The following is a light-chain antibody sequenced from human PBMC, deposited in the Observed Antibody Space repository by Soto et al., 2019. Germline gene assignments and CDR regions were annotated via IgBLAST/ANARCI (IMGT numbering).Light chain of an antibody. CDR1: QSVSSSQ. J-gene: IGKJ1*01. CDR2: AAS. CDR3: QNDANSVWT. Sequence: IVLTQSPDTLSLSPGERATLSCRASQSVSSSQLVWYQQKPGQAPRLLIYAASSRATGIPDRFSGSGSGTVSTLTVSELETDDFAVHYCQNDANSVWTFGQGTKVESK. V-gene: IGKV3-20*01.